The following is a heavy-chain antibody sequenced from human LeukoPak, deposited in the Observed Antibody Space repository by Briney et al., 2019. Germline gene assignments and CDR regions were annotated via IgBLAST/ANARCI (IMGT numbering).Heavy chain of an antibody. V-gene: IGHV1-69*13. D-gene: IGHD3-16*01. CDR2: LIPIFGTA. CDR3: ARASRGVPPYYFDY. CDR1: GGTFSSYA. Sequence: ASVKVSCKASGGTFSSYAISWVRHAPGQGLEWMGGLIPIFGTANYAQKFQGRVTITADESTSTAYMELSSLRSEDTAVYYCARASRGVPPYYFDYWGQGTLVTVSS. J-gene: IGHJ4*02.